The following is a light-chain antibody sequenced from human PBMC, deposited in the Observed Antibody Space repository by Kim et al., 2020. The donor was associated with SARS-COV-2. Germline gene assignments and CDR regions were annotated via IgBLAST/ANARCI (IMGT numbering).Light chain of an antibody. CDR1: SSDVGGYNY. CDR3: SSYAGSNNLV. CDR2: EVS. V-gene: IGLV2-8*01. Sequence: QSVTISCTGPSSDVGGYNYVSWYQQHPGKAPKLMIYEVSKRPSGVPDRFSGSKSGNTASLTVSGLQAEDEADYYCSSYAGSNNLVFGGGTQLTVL. J-gene: IGLJ2*01.